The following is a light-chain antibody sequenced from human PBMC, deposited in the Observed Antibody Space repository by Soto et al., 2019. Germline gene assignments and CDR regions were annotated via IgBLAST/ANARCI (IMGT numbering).Light chain of an antibody. CDR2: EVN. CDR1: SSNVGSYKL. Sequence: QSVLTQPASVSGSPGQSITISCTGTSSNVGSYKLVSWYQQHPGKAPKLMIFEVNKRPSGDSNRFSGSKSGTTASLTISGLKVEDEADYYCCSSGGSPTDGFGSGTKVTVL. CDR3: CSSGGSPTDG. J-gene: IGLJ1*01. V-gene: IGLV2-23*02.